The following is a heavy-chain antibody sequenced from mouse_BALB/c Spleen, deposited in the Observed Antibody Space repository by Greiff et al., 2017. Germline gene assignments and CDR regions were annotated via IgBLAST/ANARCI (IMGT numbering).Heavy chain of an antibody. CDR1: GYTFSSYW. D-gene: IGHD2-4*01. V-gene: IGHV1-9*01. J-gene: IGHJ2*01. Sequence: QVQLKQSGAELMKPGASVKISCKATGYTFSSYWIEWVKQRPGHGLEWIGEILPGSGSTNYNEKFKGKATFTADTSSNTAYMQLSSLTSEDSAVYYCASYDYLYWGQGTTLTVSS. CDR2: ILPGSGST. CDR3: ASYDYLY.